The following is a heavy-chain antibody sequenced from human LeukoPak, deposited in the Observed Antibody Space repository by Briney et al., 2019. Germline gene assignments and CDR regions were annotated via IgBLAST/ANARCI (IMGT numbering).Heavy chain of an antibody. Sequence: SVKVCCKASGGTFSSYAISWERQAPGQGLEWMGGIIPIFGTANYAQKFQGRVTITADESTSTAYMELSSLRSEDTAVYYCARSARGYSYAYESNFDYWGQGTLVTVSS. D-gene: IGHD5-18*01. CDR2: IIPIFGTA. V-gene: IGHV1-69*13. J-gene: IGHJ4*02. CDR1: GGTFSSYA. CDR3: ARSARGYSYAYESNFDY.